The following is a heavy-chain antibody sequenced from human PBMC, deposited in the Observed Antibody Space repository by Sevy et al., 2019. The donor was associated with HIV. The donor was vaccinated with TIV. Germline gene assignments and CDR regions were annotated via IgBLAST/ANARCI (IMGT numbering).Heavy chain of an antibody. Sequence: ASVKVSCKASGYTFTSYDINWVRQAIGQGLEWMGWMNPNSSNTGYAQKFQGRVTMTRNTSISTAYMELSSLRSEDTAVYYCARGQITGAISDYLGQGTLVTISS. CDR1: GYTFTSYD. D-gene: IGHD1-20*01. J-gene: IGHJ4*02. CDR3: ARGQITGAISDY. CDR2: MNPNSSNT. V-gene: IGHV1-8*01.